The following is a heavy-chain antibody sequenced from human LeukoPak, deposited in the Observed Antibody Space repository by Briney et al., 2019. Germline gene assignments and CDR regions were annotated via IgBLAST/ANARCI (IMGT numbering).Heavy chain of an antibody. V-gene: IGHV3-48*03. Sequence: QPGGSLRLSCAASGFTFSSYEMNWGRQAPGEGLEWVSYISSFSSTTYYADSVMGRFTISRDNAKNSLYLQMNSLRAEDTAVYYCARSPNYKGYFDYWGQGTLVTVSS. CDR3: ARSPNYKGYFDY. D-gene: IGHD3-10*01. J-gene: IGHJ4*02. CDR1: GFTFSSYE. CDR2: ISSFSSTT.